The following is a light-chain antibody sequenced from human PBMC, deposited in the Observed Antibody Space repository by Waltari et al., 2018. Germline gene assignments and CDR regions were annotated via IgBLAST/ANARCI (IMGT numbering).Light chain of an antibody. CDR3: QHYSSYPYT. CDR2: KAS. V-gene: IGKV1-5*03. Sequence: EIQLTQSPSTLSASVGDRVTITCRASQSVSHWLSWYQEQPGKAPKLLIYKASGLENGVPSRFSGSGSETEFSLTSSGLQPDDFATYYCQHYSSYPYTFGQGTRLEIK. CDR1: QSVSHW. J-gene: IGKJ2*01.